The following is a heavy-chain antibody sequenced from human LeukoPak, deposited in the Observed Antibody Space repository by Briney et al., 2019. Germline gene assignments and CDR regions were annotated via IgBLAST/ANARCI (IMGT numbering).Heavy chain of an antibody. CDR2: IKHNGSEK. J-gene: IGHJ4*02. Sequence: GGSLRLSCAASGFTFSSYWMSWVRQAPGKGLEWVANIKHNGSEKYYVDSVKGRFTISRDNAKNSLYLQMNSLRAEDTAVYYCARDVVPAAISYYFGYWGQGTLVTVSS. CDR3: ARDVVPAAISYYFGY. D-gene: IGHD2-2*01. V-gene: IGHV3-7*01. CDR1: GFTFSSYW.